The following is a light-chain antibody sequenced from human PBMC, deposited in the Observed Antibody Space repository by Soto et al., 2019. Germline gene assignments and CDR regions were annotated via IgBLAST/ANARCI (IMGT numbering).Light chain of an antibody. CDR2: AAS. V-gene: IGKV3-15*01. J-gene: IGKJ3*01. CDR3: QEYGKCHLFS. Sequence: EIVVTQSPGILSVSPGDRATLSCRASQSVGRNLAWYQQKPGQAPTLLIYAASTRATGLPARFSGSGSGTASALTTGSLPSVAFAVHYCQEYGKCHLFSFGRGTRVDIK. CDR1: QSVGRN.